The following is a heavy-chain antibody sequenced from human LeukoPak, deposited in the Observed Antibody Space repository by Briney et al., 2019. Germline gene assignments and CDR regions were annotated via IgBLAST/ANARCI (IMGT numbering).Heavy chain of an antibody. J-gene: IGHJ5*02. CDR1: GGSLSRYY. Sequence: SETLSLTCTVSGGSLSRYYWSLIRQPPGKGLEWIGYISYSGSTNYNPSLKSRVTISVDTSKNQFSLRLSSVTAADTAVYYCARAGGNWFDPWGQGTLVSVSS. V-gene: IGHV4-59*01. CDR3: ARAGGNWFDP. CDR2: ISYSGST. D-gene: IGHD3-10*01.